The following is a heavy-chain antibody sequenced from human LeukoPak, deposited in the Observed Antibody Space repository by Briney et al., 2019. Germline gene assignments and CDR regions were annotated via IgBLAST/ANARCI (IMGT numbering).Heavy chain of an antibody. V-gene: IGHV3-11*01. CDR1: GFTFSDYY. CDR3: AKIGASYYYDSSGLRGPFDY. Sequence: AGGSLRLSCAGSGFTFSDYYMNWIRQAPGKGLEWVSYISNDGTTKYYADSVKGRFTISRDNSKNTLYLQMNSLRAEDTAVYYCAKIGASYYYDSSGLRGPFDYWGQGTLVTVSS. J-gene: IGHJ4*02. CDR2: ISNDGTTK. D-gene: IGHD3-22*01.